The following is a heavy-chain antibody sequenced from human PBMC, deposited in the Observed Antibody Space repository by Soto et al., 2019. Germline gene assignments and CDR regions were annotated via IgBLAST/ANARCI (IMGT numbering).Heavy chain of an antibody. V-gene: IGHV4-30-4*01. CDR2: YHSGGST. J-gene: IGHJ6*02. Sequence: QVQLQESGSGLVKPSQSLSLTCTVSGVSLNTADTWWSWIRQSPGKGLEFIGYYHSGGSTYYDASFRSRVIISADTTNSQFSLKLSSVTVADKAVYFCVISRQMKSGNDYGLDVWGQGTTVTVSS. CDR3: VISRQMKSGNDYGLDV. D-gene: IGHD2-15*01. CDR1: GVSLNTADTW.